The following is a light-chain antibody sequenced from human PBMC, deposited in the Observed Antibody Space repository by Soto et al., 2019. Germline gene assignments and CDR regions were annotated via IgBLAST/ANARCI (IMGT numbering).Light chain of an antibody. CDR2: EVS. J-gene: IGLJ1*01. CDR3: NSYTSSNTYV. V-gene: IGLV2-18*02. CDR1: NKYFGIFYR. Sequence: QSVLTQPPPGSGGPGQSVTISFIGNNKYFGIFYRVSWYQQPPCTAPKLMIYEVSNRPSGVPDRFSGSKSGNTASLTISGLQPEDEADYYCNSYTSSNTYVFGTGTKVTVL.